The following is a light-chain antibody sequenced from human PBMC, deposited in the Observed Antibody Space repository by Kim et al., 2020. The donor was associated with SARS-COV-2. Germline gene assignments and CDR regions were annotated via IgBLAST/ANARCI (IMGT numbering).Light chain of an antibody. CDR3: QHYNSFSYT. V-gene: IGKV1-5*03. CDR2: KAS. Sequence: SASVGVRVTITCRASQSVSSWLAWYQQKPGKAPKLLIYKASSLESGVPSRFSGSGSGTEFTLTISSLQPDDFATYYCQHYNSFSYTFGQGTKLEI. J-gene: IGKJ2*01. CDR1: QSVSSW.